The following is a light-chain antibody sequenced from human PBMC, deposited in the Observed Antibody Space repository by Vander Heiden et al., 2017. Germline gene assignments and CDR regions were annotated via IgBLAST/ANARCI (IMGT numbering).Light chain of an antibody. CDR3: QHYDSYSWT. CDR2: KVS. CDR1: QSVRSW. Sequence: DVQMTQSPSTLSASVGDRVIITCRASQSVRSWVAWYQQQPGKAPNLLIYKVSNLESGVPSRFSGSGSETEFTLTISSLQPDDFATYYCQHYDSYSWTFGQGTKVEIK. V-gene: IGKV1-5*03. J-gene: IGKJ1*01.